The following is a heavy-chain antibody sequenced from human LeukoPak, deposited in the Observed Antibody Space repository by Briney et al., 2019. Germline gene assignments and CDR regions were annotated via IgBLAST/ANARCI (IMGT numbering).Heavy chain of an antibody. D-gene: IGHD6-19*01. CDR1: GYIFTSYD. V-gene: IGHV1-8*02. J-gene: IGHJ3*02. CDR2: VNPNNGNT. Sequence: ASVKVSCKASGYIFTSYDINWVRQATGQGLEWMGWVNPNNGNTGFAQKFQGRVTMSRNTSISTAYMELRSLRPEDTAVYYCVRESTIEVAGSDAFDIWGQGTKVIVSS. CDR3: VRESTIEVAGSDAFDI.